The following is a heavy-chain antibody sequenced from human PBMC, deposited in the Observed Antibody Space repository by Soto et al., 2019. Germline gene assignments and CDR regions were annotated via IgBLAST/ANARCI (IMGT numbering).Heavy chain of an antibody. CDR1: GGTFSSYA. CDR3: ARSREVGADGDLCS. Sequence: QVQLVQSGAEVKKPGSSVKVSCKASGGTFSSYAISWVRQAPGQGLEWMGGIIPIFGTANYAQKVQGRVTITADESTSTAYMELRSLRPEDTAVYHCARSREVGADGDLCSWGQGTLGTGCS. D-gene: IGHD1-26*01. V-gene: IGHV1-69*01. CDR2: IIPIFGTA. J-gene: IGHJ5*02.